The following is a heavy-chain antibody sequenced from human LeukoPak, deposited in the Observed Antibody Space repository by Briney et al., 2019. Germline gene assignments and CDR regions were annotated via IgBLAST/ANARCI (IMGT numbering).Heavy chain of an antibody. V-gene: IGHV3-74*01. Sequence: PGGSLRLSCAASGFSFSNYAMHWVRQAPGKGLVWVSLINADGSSTSYADSVKGRFTISRDNAKNTLYLQMNSLRAEDTAVYYCARDKGYDVDYWGQGTLVTVSS. D-gene: IGHD5-12*01. CDR2: INADGSST. CDR3: ARDKGYDVDY. J-gene: IGHJ4*02. CDR1: GFSFSNYA.